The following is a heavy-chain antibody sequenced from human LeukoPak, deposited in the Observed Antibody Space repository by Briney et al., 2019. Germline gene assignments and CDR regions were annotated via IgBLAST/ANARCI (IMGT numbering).Heavy chain of an antibody. J-gene: IGHJ4*02. V-gene: IGHV3-30*18. D-gene: IGHD5-12*01. Sequence: SLRLSCAASGFTFSSYGMHWVRQAPGKGLEWVAVISYDGSNKYYADSVKGRFTISRDNSKSTLYLQMNSLRAEDTAVFYCAKGGQTDRFDYWGQGALVTASS. CDR3: AKGGQTDRFDY. CDR2: ISYDGSNK. CDR1: GFTFSSYG.